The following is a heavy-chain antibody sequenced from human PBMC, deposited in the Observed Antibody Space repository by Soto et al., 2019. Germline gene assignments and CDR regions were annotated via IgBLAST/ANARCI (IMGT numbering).Heavy chain of an antibody. V-gene: IGHV3-23*01. CDR1: GFAFSSYA. CDR2: ISGSGGGT. CDR3: AKVGCPSQNQDYLEY. J-gene: IGHJ4*02. D-gene: IGHD2-2*01. Sequence: PGGSLRLSCAASGFAFSSYAMSWVRRAPGKGLEWVSAISGSGGGTYYADSVKGRFPISRDNSKNTLSLQMNSLRAEGTAVYYCAKVGCPSQNQDYLEYGDPGDLVAVSS.